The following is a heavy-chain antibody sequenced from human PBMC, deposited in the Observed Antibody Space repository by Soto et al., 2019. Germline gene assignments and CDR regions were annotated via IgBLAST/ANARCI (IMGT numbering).Heavy chain of an antibody. CDR3: ARDLRRYCSSTSCYEADY. J-gene: IGHJ4*02. V-gene: IGHV1-18*01. CDR2: ISAYNGNT. CDR1: GYTFTSYG. Sequence: QVQLVQSGAEVKKPGASVKVSCKASGYTFTSYGISWVRQAPGQGLEWMGWISAYNGNTNYAQKLQGRVTMTTDTSTSTAYMELRSLRSDDTAVYYCARDLRRYCSSTSCYEADYWGQGTLVTVSS. D-gene: IGHD2-2*01.